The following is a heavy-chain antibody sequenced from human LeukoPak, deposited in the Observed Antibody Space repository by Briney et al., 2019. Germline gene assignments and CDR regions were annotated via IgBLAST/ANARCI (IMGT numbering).Heavy chain of an antibody. J-gene: IGHJ4*02. CDR1: GFTFSDYY. CDR2: ISSSGSTI. V-gene: IGHV3-11*01. CDR3: ARSSYCSSTSCYHSPFDY. Sequence: GGSLRLSCAAPGFTFSDYYMSWIRQAPGKGLEWVSYISSSGSTIYYADSVKGRFTISRDNAENSLYLQMNSLRAEDTAVYYCARSSYCSSTSCYHSPFDYWGQGTLVTVSS. D-gene: IGHD2-2*01.